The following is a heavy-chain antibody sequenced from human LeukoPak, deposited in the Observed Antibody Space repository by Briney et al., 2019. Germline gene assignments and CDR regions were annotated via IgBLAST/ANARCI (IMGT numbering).Heavy chain of an antibody. V-gene: IGHV3-21*04. CDR1: GFTFNSYA. CDR2: TTFSGDST. CDR3: ARDRQSGSHLNFFDY. D-gene: IGHD1-26*01. Sequence: PGGSLRLSCTASGFTFNSYAMNWVRQAPGKGLEWVSSTTFSGDSTYYGDSVKGRFTVSRDNARNSLSLQMNSLRVEDTAVYYCARDRQSGSHLNFFDYWGRGALVTVSS. J-gene: IGHJ4*02.